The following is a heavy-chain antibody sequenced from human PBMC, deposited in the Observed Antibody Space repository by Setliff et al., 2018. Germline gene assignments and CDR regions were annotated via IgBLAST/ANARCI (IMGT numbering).Heavy chain of an antibody. CDR2: ANNNNFNT. J-gene: IGHJ4*02. CDR1: GGTFRTDG. Sequence: ASVKVSCKASGGTFRTDGFSWVRQAPGQGLEWMGWANNNNFNTNYAQKFQGRVTMTIDTSTDTVYMELRSLKSDDTALYYCARINFYVSSGYYYAPDYWGQGTLVTVSS. CDR3: ARINFYVSSGYYYAPDY. D-gene: IGHD3-22*01. V-gene: IGHV1-18*01.